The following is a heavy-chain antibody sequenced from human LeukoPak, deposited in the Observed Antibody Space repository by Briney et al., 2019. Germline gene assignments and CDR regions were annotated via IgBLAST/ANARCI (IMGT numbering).Heavy chain of an antibody. CDR2: IVVGSGNT. Sequence: GASVKVSCKASGFTFASSAVQWVRQARGQRLEWIGWIVVGSGNTNYAQKFQERVTITRDMSTSTAYMELSSLRSEDTAVYYCAAPGYSSGWYDYWGQGTLVTVSS. CDR1: GFTFASSA. V-gene: IGHV1-58*01. J-gene: IGHJ4*02. D-gene: IGHD6-19*01. CDR3: AAPGYSSGWYDY.